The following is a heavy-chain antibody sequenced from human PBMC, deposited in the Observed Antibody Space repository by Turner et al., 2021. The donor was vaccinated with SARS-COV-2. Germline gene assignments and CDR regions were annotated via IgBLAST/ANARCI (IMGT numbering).Heavy chain of an antibody. V-gene: IGHV3-48*03. CDR2: ISRSGSTI. CDR3: ARGTVAAAGIAFDY. Sequence: EVQLVESGGGLVQPGGSLRLSCAASGFTFSSYEMNWVRQAPGEGLEWVSYISRSGSTIYYADSVKGRFTISRDNAKNSLYLQMNSLRAEDTAVYYCARGTVAAAGIAFDYWGQGTLVTVSS. J-gene: IGHJ4*02. CDR1: GFTFSSYE. D-gene: IGHD6-13*01.